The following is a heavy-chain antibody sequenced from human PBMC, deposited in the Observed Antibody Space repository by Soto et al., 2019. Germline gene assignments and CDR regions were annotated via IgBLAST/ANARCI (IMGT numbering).Heavy chain of an antibody. CDR3: ARDLLRSGWYAY. CDR1: GYTFTSYA. J-gene: IGHJ4*02. D-gene: IGHD6-19*01. V-gene: IGHV1-3*01. CDR2: INAGNGNT. Sequence: QVQLVQSGAEVKKPGASVKVSCKASGYTFTSYAMHWVRQAPGQRLEWMGWINAGNGNTKYSQKFQGRITITTDTSASTAYMELSSLRSEDTAVYYFARDLLRSGWYAYWGQGTLVTVSS.